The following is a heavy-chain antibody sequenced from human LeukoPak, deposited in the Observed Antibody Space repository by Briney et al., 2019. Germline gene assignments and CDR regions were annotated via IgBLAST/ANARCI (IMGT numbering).Heavy chain of an antibody. J-gene: IGHJ4*02. Sequence: GRSLRHSCAASGFTFSNYAMHWVRQAPGKGLEWVAIVSHDGRNQYYAESVKGRFTISRDSSKNTVSLQMNSLRAGDSALYYCGRDPSARVTIDFWGQGTLVTVSS. V-gene: IGHV3-30*04. CDR1: GFTFSNYA. CDR3: GRDPSARVTIDF. CDR2: VSHDGRNQ. D-gene: IGHD5-24*01.